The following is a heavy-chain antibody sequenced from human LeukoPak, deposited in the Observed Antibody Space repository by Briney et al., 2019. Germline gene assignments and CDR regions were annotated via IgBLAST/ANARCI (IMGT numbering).Heavy chain of an antibody. CDR2: ITDGGAT. CDR1: GFTFRNAW. J-gene: IGHJ4*02. Sequence: PGGSLRLSCVASGFTFRNAWMSWVRQAPGKGLEWVGHITDGGATHYAAPVKGRFTVSTDDSKTTLYLQMNSLKTEDTALYYCTTDTPNEVYPFDYWGQGSLVTVSS. CDR3: TTDTPNEVYPFDY. D-gene: IGHD5/OR15-5a*01. V-gene: IGHV3-15*01.